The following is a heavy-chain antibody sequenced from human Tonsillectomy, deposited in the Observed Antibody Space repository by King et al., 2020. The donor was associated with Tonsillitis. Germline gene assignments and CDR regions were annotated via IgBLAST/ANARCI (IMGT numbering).Heavy chain of an antibody. D-gene: IGHD4-23*01. V-gene: IGHV3-7*03. CDR3: ARDVTFGGKY. CDR2: INQNGGEK. Sequence: VQLVESGRGLVQPGGSLRLSCAVSGLTFSSYWMSWVRQAPGKGLEWVANINQNGGEKYYVDSVKGRFTISRDNAKNSLYLQMNSLRADDTAVYYCARDVTFGGKYWGPGTLVTVSS. J-gene: IGHJ4*02. CDR1: GLTFSSYW.